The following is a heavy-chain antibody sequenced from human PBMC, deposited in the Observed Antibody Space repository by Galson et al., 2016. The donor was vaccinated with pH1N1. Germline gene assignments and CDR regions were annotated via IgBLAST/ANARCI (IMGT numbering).Heavy chain of an antibody. V-gene: IGHV3-7*01. CDR1: RFSLSSFW. D-gene: IGHD2-21*01. CDR2: INQDGSVK. CDR3: ARAIAQGDSY. J-gene: IGHJ4*02. Sequence: ASRFSLSSFWMTWVRQAPGKGLEWVANINQDGSVKYYVDSVKGRFTISRDSAKNSLYLQMDSLRAEDTAIYYCARAIAQGDSYWGQGTLVTVSS.